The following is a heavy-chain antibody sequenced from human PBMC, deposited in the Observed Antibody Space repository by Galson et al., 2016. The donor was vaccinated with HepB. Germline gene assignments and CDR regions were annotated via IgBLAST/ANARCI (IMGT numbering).Heavy chain of an antibody. CDR2: ISGSSHDT. Sequence: SLRLSCAASEFTFSYYYMSWIRQAPGKGLEWVSYISGSSHDTNYADSVKGRFTISRDNSKNTLYLQMNSLRPEDTAVYYCVEDLTIFGMIMSPGDWGQGTLVTVSS. V-gene: IGHV3-11*06. CDR3: VEDLTIFGMIMSPGD. J-gene: IGHJ3*01. D-gene: IGHD3-3*01. CDR1: EFTFSYYY.